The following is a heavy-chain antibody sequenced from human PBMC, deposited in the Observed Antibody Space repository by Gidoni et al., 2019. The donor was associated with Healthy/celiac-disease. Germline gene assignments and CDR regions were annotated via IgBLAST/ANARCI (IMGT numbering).Heavy chain of an antibody. V-gene: IGHV1-18*04. CDR2: ISAYTGNT. D-gene: IGHD2-15*01. J-gene: IGHJ5*02. CDR3: ARVYCSGGSCYSAEGWFDP. Sequence: QVQLVQSGAEVKKPGASVKVSCKASGYTFTSYGISWVRQAPGQGLEWMGWISAYTGNTNYAQKLQGRVTMTTDTSTSTAYMELRSLRSDDTAVYYCARVYCSGGSCYSAEGWFDPWGQGTLVTVSS. CDR1: GYTFTSYG.